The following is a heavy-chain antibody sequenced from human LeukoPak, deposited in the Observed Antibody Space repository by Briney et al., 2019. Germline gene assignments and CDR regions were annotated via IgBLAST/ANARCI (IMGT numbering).Heavy chain of an antibody. J-gene: IGHJ6*02. CDR3: ARHKPGSYSSSWYYGMDV. V-gene: IGHV5-51*01. CDR1: GYSFTSYW. Sequence: GESLKISCKGSGYSFTSYWIGWVRQMPGKGLEWMGIIYPGDSDTRYSPSFQGQVTISADKSISTAYLQWSSLKASDTAMYYCARHKPGSYSSSWYYGMDVWGQGTTVTVSS. CDR2: IYPGDSDT. D-gene: IGHD6-13*01.